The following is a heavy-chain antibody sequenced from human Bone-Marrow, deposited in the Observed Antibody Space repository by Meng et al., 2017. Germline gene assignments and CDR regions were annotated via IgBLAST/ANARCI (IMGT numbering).Heavy chain of an antibody. CDR1: GGSISSSSYY. D-gene: IGHD6-19*01. CDR2: IYYSGST. V-gene: IGHV4-39*07. J-gene: IGHJ4*02. CDR3: ARMGAVAGFDY. Sequence: SETLSLTCTVSGGSISSSSYYWGWIRQPPGKGLEWIGSIYYSGSTYYNPSLKSRVTISVDTSKNQFSLKLSSVTAADTAVYYCARMGAVAGFDYWGQGTLVTGAS.